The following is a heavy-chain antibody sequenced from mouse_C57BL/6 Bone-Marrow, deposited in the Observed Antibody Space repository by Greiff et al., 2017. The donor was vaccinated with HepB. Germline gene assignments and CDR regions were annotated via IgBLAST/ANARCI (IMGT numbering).Heavy chain of an antibody. J-gene: IGHJ1*03. CDR2: IDPETGGT. CDR3: TRGTITTVVARYFDV. V-gene: IGHV1-15*01. D-gene: IGHD1-1*01. CDR1: GYTFTDYE. Sequence: ESGAELVRPGASVTLSCKASGYTFTDYEMHWVKQTPVHGLEWIGAIDPETGGTAYNQKFKGKAILTADKSSSTAYMELRSLTSEDSAVYYCTRGTITTVVARYFDVWGTGTTVTVSS.